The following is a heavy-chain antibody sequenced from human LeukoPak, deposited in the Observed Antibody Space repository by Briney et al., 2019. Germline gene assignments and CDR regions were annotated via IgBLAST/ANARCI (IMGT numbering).Heavy chain of an antibody. J-gene: IGHJ2*01. CDR3: ARRIYDSSGYYYWYFDL. D-gene: IGHD3-22*01. CDR2: IYYSGST. Sequence: PSETLSLTCTVAAGSISSYYWSWIRQPPGKGLEWHGYIYYSGSTNYNPSLKSRVTISVDTSKNQFSLKLSSVTAADTAVYYCARRIYDSSGYYYWYFDLWGRGTLVTVSS. CDR1: AGSISSYY. V-gene: IGHV4-59*08.